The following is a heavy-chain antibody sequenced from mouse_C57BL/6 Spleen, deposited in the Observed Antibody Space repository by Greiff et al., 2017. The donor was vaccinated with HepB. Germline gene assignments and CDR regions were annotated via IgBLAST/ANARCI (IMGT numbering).Heavy chain of an antibody. V-gene: IGHV5-9*01. CDR1: GFTFSSYT. Sequence: EVQRVESGGGLVKPGGSLKLSCAASGFTFSSYTMSWVRQTPEKRLEWVATISGGGGNTYYPDSVKGRFTISRDNAKNTLYLQMSSLRSEDTALYYCAREAHYYGSSYWYFDVWGTGTTVTVSS. CDR2: ISGGGGNT. J-gene: IGHJ1*03. CDR3: AREAHYYGSSYWYFDV. D-gene: IGHD1-1*01.